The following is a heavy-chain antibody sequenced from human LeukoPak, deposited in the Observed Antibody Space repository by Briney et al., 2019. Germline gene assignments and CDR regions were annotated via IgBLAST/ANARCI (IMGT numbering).Heavy chain of an antibody. CDR2: ISSSGSTI. D-gene: IGHD3-22*01. CDR1: GFTFSSYE. CDR3: AKDVEVVITTDAFDI. Sequence: GGSLRLSCAASGFTFSSYEMNWVRQAPGKGLEWVSYISSSGSTIYYADSVKGRFTISRDNAKNSLYLQMNSLRAEDTAVYYCAKDVEVVITTDAFDIWGQGTMVTVSS. J-gene: IGHJ3*02. V-gene: IGHV3-48*03.